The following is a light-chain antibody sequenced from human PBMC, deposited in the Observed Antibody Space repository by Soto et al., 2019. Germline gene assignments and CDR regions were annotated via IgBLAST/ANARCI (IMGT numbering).Light chain of an antibody. Sequence: QSVLTQPASVSGSPGQSITISCTGTSSDVGGYNYVSWYQLHPGRAPKLMIYEVSNRPSGISNRFSASKSGNTASLTISGLQAEDEADYYCLSYTSSTAYVFGTGTKVTVL. CDR1: SSDVGGYNY. J-gene: IGLJ1*01. CDR2: EVS. V-gene: IGLV2-14*01. CDR3: LSYTSSTAYV.